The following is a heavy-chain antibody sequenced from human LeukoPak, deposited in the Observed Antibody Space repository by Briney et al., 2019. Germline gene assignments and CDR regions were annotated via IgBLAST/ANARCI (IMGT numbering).Heavy chain of an antibody. D-gene: IGHD3-16*01. CDR1: GGSISSSNW. CDR2: IYPSGST. V-gene: IGHV4-4*02. CDR3: ARLYLAYDYVWGSYKNLYYFDY. Sequence: SGTLSLTCAVSGGSISSSNWWAWVRQPPGKGLEWIGEIYPSGSTNYNPSLKSRVTISVDTSKNQFTLKLSSVTAADTAVYYCARLYLAYDYVWGSYKNLYYFDYWGQGTLVTVSS. J-gene: IGHJ4*02.